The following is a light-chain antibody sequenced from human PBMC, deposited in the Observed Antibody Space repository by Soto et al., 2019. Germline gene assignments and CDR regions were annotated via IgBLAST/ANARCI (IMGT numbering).Light chain of an antibody. CDR1: QSVSSY. CDR3: QQRQYWPPIT. V-gene: IGKV3-11*01. J-gene: IGKJ5*01. Sequence: EIVVTQSPATLSLSPGERATLSCRASQSVSSYLAWYQQKPGQAPRLLIYDASNRAAGIPARFSGSGSGTDFTPTISSLEPEDFAIYYCQQRQYWPPITFGQGTRLEIK. CDR2: DAS.